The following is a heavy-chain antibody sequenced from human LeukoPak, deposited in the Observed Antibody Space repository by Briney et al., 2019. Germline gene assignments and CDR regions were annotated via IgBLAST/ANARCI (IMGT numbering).Heavy chain of an antibody. CDR2: ISSSSSYI. J-gene: IGHJ4*02. CDR3: AKVASADAQARLNY. D-gene: IGHD6-19*01. Sequence: GGSLRLSCAASGFTFSSYSMNWVRQAPGKGLEWVSSISSSSSYIYYADSVKGRFTISRDNSNNTLYLQMNSLRAEDTAVYYCAKVASADAQARLNYWGQGTLVTVSS. CDR1: GFTFSSYS. V-gene: IGHV3-21*04.